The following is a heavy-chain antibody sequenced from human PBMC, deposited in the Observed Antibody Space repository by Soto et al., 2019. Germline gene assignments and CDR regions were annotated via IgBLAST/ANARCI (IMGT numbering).Heavy chain of an antibody. CDR2: ISYDGSNK. D-gene: IGHD3-9*01. CDR3: AKAHDSPYYDILTGYFGGPYYYYGMAV. Sequence: GGSLRLSCAASGFTFSSYGMHWVRQAPGKGLEWVAVISYDGSNKYYADSVKGRFTISRDNSKNTLYLQMNSLRAEDPAVYYCAKAHDSPYYDILTGYFGGPYYYYGMAVRGQGTTVTVSS. CDR1: GFTFSSYG. V-gene: IGHV3-30*18. J-gene: IGHJ6*02.